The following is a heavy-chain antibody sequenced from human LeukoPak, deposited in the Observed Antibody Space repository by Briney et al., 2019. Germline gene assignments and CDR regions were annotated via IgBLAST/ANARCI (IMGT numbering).Heavy chain of an antibody. CDR2: INPSGGST. CDR1: GYTFTSYY. J-gene: IGHJ6*02. CDR3: ARDEGDYGDYLSTDV. Sequence: ASVKVSCKASGYTFTSYYMHWVRQAPGQGLEWMGIINPSGGSTSYAQKFQGRVTMTRDTSTSTVYMELSSLRSEDTAVYYCARDEGDYGDYLSTDVWGQGTTVTVSS. D-gene: IGHD4-17*01. V-gene: IGHV1-46*01.